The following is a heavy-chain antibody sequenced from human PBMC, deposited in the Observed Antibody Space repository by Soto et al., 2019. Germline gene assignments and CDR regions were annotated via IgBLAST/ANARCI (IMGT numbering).Heavy chain of an antibody. D-gene: IGHD2-21*02. J-gene: IGHJ4*02. CDR3: AREYGGNSGTFDY. CDR1: GGSFSGYY. V-gene: IGHV4-34*01. CDR2: INHSGST. Sequence: QVQLQQWGAGLLKPSETLSLTCAVYGGSFSGYYWSWIRQPPGKGLEWIGEINHSGSTNYNPSLKSRVTISXDXXKNQFSLQLSSVTAADTAVYYCAREYGGNSGTFDYWGQGTLVTVSS.